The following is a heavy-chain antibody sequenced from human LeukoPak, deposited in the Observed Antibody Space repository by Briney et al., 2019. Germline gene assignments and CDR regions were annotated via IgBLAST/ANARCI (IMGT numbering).Heavy chain of an antibody. V-gene: IGHV3-30*02. CDR1: GFTFSSYG. J-gene: IGHJ4*02. CDR3: AKDFVGYCSSTSCSNPDY. Sequence: GGSLRLSCAASGFTFSSYGMHWVRQAPGKGLEWVAFIRYDGSNKYYADSVKGRFTISRDNSKNTLYLQMNSLRAEDTAVYYCAKDFVGYCSSTSCSNPDYWGQGTLVTVSS. CDR2: IRYDGSNK. D-gene: IGHD2-2*01.